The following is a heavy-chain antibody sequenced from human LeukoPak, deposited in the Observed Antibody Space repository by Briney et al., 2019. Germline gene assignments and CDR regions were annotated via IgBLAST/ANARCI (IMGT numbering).Heavy chain of an antibody. V-gene: IGHV3-21*01. Sequence: GGSLRLSXAASGFTFSSYSMNWVRQAPGKGLEWVSSISSSSSYIYYADSVKGRFTISRDNAKNSLYLQMNSLRAEDTAVYYCARVYHCSSTSCYTSVSGWGQGTLVTVSS. D-gene: IGHD2-2*02. CDR2: ISSSSSYI. CDR3: ARVYHCSSTSCYTSVSG. J-gene: IGHJ4*02. CDR1: GFTFSSYS.